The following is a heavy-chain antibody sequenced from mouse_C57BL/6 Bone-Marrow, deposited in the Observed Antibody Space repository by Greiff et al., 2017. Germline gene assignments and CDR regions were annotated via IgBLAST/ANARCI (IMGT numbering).Heavy chain of an antibody. V-gene: IGHV14-4*01. CDR3: TFYDYGPIRDY. CDR1: GFNIKDDY. CDR2: IDPENGDT. J-gene: IGHJ2*01. D-gene: IGHD1-1*01. Sequence: VQLQQSGAELVRPGASVKLSCTASGFNIKDDYMHWVKQRPEQGLEWIGWIDPENGDTEYASKFQGKATITADTSSNTAYLQLSSLTSEDTAVYYCTFYDYGPIRDYWGQGTTLTVSS.